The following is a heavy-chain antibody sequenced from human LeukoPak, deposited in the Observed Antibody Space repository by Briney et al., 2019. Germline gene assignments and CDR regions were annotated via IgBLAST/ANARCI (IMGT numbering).Heavy chain of an antibody. CDR3: AREGPSGYCSSTSCYGYMDV. CDR1: GDSLTTGSYY. CDR2: IYSSGST. D-gene: IGHD2-2*01. V-gene: IGHV4-61*10. Sequence: SETLSLTCTVSGDSLTTGSYYWSWIRQPAGKRLEWIGRIYSSGSTNYNPSLKSRVTISVDTSKNQFSLKVSSVTAADTAVYYCAREGPSGYCSSTSCYGYMDVWGKGTTVTVSS. J-gene: IGHJ6*03.